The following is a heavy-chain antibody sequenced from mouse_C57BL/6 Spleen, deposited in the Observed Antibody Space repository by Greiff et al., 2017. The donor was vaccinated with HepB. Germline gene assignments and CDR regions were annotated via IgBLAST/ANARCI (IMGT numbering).Heavy chain of an antibody. J-gene: IGHJ2*01. CDR2: ISSGGSYT. V-gene: IGHV5-6*01. CDR1: GFTFSSYG. CDR3: ARGGLGYFDY. D-gene: IGHD4-1*01. Sequence: EVQLVESGGDLVKPGGSLKLSCAASGFTFSSYGMSWVRQTPDKRLEWVATISSGGSYTYYPDSVKGRFTISRDNAKNTLYLQMSSLKSEDTAMYYCARGGLGYFDYWGQGTTLTVSS.